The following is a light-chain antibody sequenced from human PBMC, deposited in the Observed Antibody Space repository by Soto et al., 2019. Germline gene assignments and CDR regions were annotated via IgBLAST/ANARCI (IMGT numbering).Light chain of an antibody. J-gene: IGLJ1*01. CDR1: SSDVGGYNY. CDR3: SSYTSSSTGYV. CDR2: EVS. V-gene: IGLV2-14*01. Sequence: QSVLTQPASVSGSPGQSITISCTGTSSDVGGYNYVSWYQQQPGKAPKLMIYEVSNRPSGVSNRFSGSKSGNAASLTISGLQAEDEADYSCSSYTSSSTGYVFGTGTKVTVL.